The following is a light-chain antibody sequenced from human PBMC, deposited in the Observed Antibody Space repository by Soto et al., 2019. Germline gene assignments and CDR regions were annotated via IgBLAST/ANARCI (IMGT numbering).Light chain of an antibody. CDR2: GAS. CDR3: QQYNNWPPLT. J-gene: IGKJ4*01. V-gene: IGKV3-15*01. Sequence: EIVMTQSPATLSVSPGERATLSCRASQSVSSNLAWYQQKPGHAPRLLIYGASTRVAGFPARFSGSGSGTEFTLTISSLQSEDFAVYYCQQYNNWPPLTFGGGTKVEIK. CDR1: QSVSSN.